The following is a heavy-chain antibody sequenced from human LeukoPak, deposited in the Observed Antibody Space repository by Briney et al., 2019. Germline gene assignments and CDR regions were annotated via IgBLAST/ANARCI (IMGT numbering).Heavy chain of an antibody. CDR1: GFTFNSYA. D-gene: IGHD6-19*01. J-gene: IGHJ4*02. CDR3: AKTTTGYSSGRYPGWPVDC. CDR2: ISGSGGGT. V-gene: IGHV3-23*01. Sequence: GGSLRLSCGASGFTFNSYAVSWVRQAPGKGLEWVSAISGSGGGTYYADSVKGRFTISRDNSKNPVYLQMNSLSTEDTAVYYCAKTTTGYSSGRYPGWPVDCWGQGTLVTVSS.